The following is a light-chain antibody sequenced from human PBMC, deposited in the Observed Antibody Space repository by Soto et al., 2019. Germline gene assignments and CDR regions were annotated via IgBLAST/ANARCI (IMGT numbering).Light chain of an antibody. J-gene: IGLJ2*01. CDR1: STDVGGYNY. CDR3: SSYTGTSTVV. V-gene: IGLV2-14*01. Sequence: QSALTQPASVSGSPGQSITISCTGSSTDVGGYNYVSWYQQYPGKAPKLMIYEVTNRPSGVSNRSSGSKSGNTASLTISGLQGEDEADYYCSSYTGTSTVVFGGGTKLTVL. CDR2: EVT.